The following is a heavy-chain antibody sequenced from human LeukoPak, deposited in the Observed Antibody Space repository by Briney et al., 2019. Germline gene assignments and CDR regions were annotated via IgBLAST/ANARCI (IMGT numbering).Heavy chain of an antibody. Sequence: SETLSLTXTVSGGSISSGDYYWSWIRQPPGKGLEWIGYIYYSGSTYYNPSLKSRVTISVDTSKNQFSLKLSSVTAADTAVYYCARNFADAFDIWGQGTMVTVSS. CDR1: GGSISSGDYY. CDR2: IYYSGST. V-gene: IGHV4-30-4*08. CDR3: ARNFADAFDI. J-gene: IGHJ3*02.